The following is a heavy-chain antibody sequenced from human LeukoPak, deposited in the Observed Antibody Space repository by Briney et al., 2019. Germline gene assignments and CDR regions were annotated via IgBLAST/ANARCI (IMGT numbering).Heavy chain of an antibody. V-gene: IGHV3-21*01. CDR3: ARTGVTNAFDI. Sequence: KAGGSLRLSCAASGFTFSSYSMNWVRQAPGKGLEWVSSISSSSSYIYYADSVKGRFTISRGNAKNSLYLQMNSLRAEDTAVYYCARTGVTNAFDIWGQGTMVTVSS. D-gene: IGHD1-26*01. CDR1: GFTFSSYS. CDR2: ISSSSSYI. J-gene: IGHJ3*02.